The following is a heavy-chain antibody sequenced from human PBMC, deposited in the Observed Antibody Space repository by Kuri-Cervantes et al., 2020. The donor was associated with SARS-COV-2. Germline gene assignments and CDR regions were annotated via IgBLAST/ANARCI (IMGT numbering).Heavy chain of an antibody. D-gene: IGHD7-27*01. Sequence: ESLKISCTVSGASISSSSYYWDWNRQPPGKGLEWIGSIYYTGSTYYNPSLKSRVTISVDTSKNQFSLKLSSVTAADTAVYYCARNWGRYYFDYWGQGTLVTVSS. J-gene: IGHJ4*02. CDR2: IYYTGST. V-gene: IGHV4-39*01. CDR3: ARNWGRYYFDY. CDR1: GASISSSSYY.